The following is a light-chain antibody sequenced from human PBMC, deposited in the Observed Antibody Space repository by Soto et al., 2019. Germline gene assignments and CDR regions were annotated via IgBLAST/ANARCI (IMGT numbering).Light chain of an antibody. V-gene: IGLV4-69*01. CDR2: LNSDGSH. CDR3: QTWGTGIQV. Sequence: QLVLTQSPSASASLGASVKLTCTLSSGHSSYAIAWHQQQPEKGPRYLMKLNSDGSHHKGGGIPDRFSGSSSGAERYLTIASLPSEDEADYYCQTWGTGIQVFGTGTKLTVL. CDR1: SGHSSYA. J-gene: IGLJ1*01.